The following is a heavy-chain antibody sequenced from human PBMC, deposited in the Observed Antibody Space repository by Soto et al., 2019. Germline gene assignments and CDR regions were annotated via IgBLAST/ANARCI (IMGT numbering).Heavy chain of an antibody. Sequence: QVQLVESGGGVVQPGRSLRLSCAASGFTFSSYGMHWVRQAPGKGLEWVAVIWYDGSNKYYADSVKGRFTISRDNSKNTLYLQMNSLRAEDTAVYYCARDAPPPSRGLAHWGQGTLVTVSS. CDR1: GFTFSSYG. J-gene: IGHJ4*02. D-gene: IGHD6-19*01. CDR2: IWYDGSNK. CDR3: ARDAPPPSRGLAH. V-gene: IGHV3-33*01.